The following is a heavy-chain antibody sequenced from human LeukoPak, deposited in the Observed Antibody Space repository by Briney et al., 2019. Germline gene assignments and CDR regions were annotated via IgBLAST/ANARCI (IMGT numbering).Heavy chain of an antibody. V-gene: IGHV3-23*01. J-gene: IGHJ4*02. D-gene: IGHD2-2*01. Sequence: GGSLRLSCAASGFTFSSHALSWVRQAPGKGLEWVSSLSGSGYNTYYADSVKGRFTISRDNSKNTVYLQMNSLRGEETAVYYCAKDPYGTRYFDYWGQGTLVTVSS. CDR2: LSGSGYNT. CDR1: GFTFSSHA. CDR3: AKDPYGTRYFDY.